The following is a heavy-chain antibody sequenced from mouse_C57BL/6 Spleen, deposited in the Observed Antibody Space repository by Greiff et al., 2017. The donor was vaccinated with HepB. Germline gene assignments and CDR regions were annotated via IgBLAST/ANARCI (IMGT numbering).Heavy chain of an antibody. Sequence: VQLQQSGAELVKPGASVKLSCTASGFNIKDYYMHWVKQRTEQGLEWIGRIDPEDGETKYAPKFQAKATITADTSSNTAYLQLSSLTSEDTAVYYCARDYGSSPYAMDYWGQGTSVTVSS. V-gene: IGHV14-2*01. CDR2: IDPEDGET. J-gene: IGHJ4*01. CDR1: GFNIKDYY. CDR3: ARDYGSSPYAMDY. D-gene: IGHD1-1*01.